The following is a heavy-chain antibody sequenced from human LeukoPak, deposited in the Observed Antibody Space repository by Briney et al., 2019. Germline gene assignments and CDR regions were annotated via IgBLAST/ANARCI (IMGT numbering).Heavy chain of an antibody. CDR3: ATPLRGYDPPYFDY. D-gene: IGHD5-12*01. J-gene: IGHJ4*02. CDR2: FDPEDGET. CDR1: VYTLTEVS. V-gene: IGHV1-24*01. Sequence: ASVKVSCKVSVYTLTEVSMHGVRQAPGKGREWRGGFDPEDGETIYAQKFQGRVTMTEDTSTDTAYMELSSLRSEDTAVYYCATPLRGYDPPYFDYWGQGTLVTVSS.